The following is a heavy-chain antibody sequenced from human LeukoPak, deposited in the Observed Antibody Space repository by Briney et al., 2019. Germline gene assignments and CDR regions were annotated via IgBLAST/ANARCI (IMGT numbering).Heavy chain of an antibody. Sequence: GSLRLSCAASGFTFSDYYMSWIRQAPGKGLEWVSYISSSSSYTNYADSVKGRFTISRDNAKNSLYLQMNSLRAEDTAVYYCARDRRWGCGGDCYTNWFDPWGQGTLVTVSS. CDR1: GFTFSDYY. CDR3: ARDRRWGCGGDCYTNWFDP. CDR2: ISSSSSYT. J-gene: IGHJ5*02. V-gene: IGHV3-11*06. D-gene: IGHD2-21*02.